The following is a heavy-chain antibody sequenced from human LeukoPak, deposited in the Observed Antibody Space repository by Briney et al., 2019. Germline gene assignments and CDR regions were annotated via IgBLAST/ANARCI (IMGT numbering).Heavy chain of an antibody. V-gene: IGHV1-8*01. CDR2: MNPNSGNT. Sequence: EASVTVSCKASGYTFTSYDINWVRQATGKGLQWMGWMNPNSGNTGYAQKFQGRVTMTRDTSISTAYMELSSLRSEDTAVYYCARVGHSSRRAPYYYYGMDVWGQGTTVTVSS. J-gene: IGHJ6*02. D-gene: IGHD6-13*01. CDR3: ARVGHSSRRAPYYYYGMDV. CDR1: GYTFTSYD.